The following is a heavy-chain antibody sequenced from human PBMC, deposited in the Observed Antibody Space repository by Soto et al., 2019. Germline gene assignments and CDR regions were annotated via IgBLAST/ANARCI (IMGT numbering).Heavy chain of an antibody. CDR3: AKGRLVRGAPIPFDY. J-gene: IGHJ4*02. CDR2: ISGSGGST. D-gene: IGHD3-10*01. Sequence: GGSLILSCAASGFTFSSYAMSWVRQAPGKGLEWVSAISGSGGSTYYADSVKGRFTISRDNSKNTLYLQMNSLRAEDTAVYYCAKGRLVRGAPIPFDYWGQGTLVTVSS. CDR1: GFTFSSYA. V-gene: IGHV3-23*01.